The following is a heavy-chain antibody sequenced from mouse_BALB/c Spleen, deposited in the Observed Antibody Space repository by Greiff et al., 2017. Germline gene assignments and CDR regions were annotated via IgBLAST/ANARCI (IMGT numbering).Heavy chain of an antibody. Sequence: EVQLQESGGDLVKPGGSLKLSCAASGFTFSSYGMSWVCQTPDKRLEWVATISSGGSYTYYPDSVKGRFTISRDNAKNTLYLQMSSLKSEDTAMYYCARSYDYDGHYAMDYWGQGTSVTVSS. D-gene: IGHD2-4*01. CDR3: ARSYDYDGHYAMDY. CDR1: GFTFSSYG. CDR2: ISSGGSYT. J-gene: IGHJ4*01. V-gene: IGHV5-6*01.